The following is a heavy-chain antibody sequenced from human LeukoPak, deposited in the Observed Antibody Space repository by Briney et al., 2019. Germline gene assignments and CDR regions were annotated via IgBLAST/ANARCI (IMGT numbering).Heavy chain of an antibody. V-gene: IGHV4-4*07. Sequence: SETLSLTCTVSGGSIRNYYLNWIRQPAGKGLEWIGRIHSSGSTQYNYSLKSRATMSVDTSRKQFSLKLSAVTAAGTAVYYCARDREECSDGSCYSAGWFDSWGQGTLVTVSS. CDR2: IHSSGST. J-gene: IGHJ5*01. CDR3: ARDREECSDGSCYSAGWFDS. D-gene: IGHD2-15*01. CDR1: GGSIRNYY.